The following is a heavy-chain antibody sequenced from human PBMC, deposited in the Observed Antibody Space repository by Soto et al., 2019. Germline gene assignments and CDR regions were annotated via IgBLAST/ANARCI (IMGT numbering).Heavy chain of an antibody. Sequence: QVQLVESGGGVVQSGRSLRLSCAASGFTFSSYGIQWVRQAPGKGLEWVALISDDRSNKYYADSVKGRFTTSRDNSKNTLYLQMNSLRPEDTAVYYCAKERYGQLWLEDYGLDVWGQGTTVTVSS. CDR3: AKERYGQLWLEDYGLDV. V-gene: IGHV3-30*18. D-gene: IGHD3-10*01. J-gene: IGHJ6*02. CDR2: ISDDRSNK. CDR1: GFTFSSYG.